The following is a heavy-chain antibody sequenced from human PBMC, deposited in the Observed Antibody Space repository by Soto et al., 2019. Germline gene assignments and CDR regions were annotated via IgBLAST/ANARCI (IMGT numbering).Heavy chain of an antibody. CDR2: ISGSGGST. Sequence: AISGSGGSTYYADSVKGRFTISRDNSKNTLYLQMNSLRAEDTAVYYCAKDGPPYYGGNSDWGQGTLVTVSS. J-gene: IGHJ4*02. V-gene: IGHV3-23*01. CDR3: AKDGPPYYGGNSD. D-gene: IGHD4-17*01.